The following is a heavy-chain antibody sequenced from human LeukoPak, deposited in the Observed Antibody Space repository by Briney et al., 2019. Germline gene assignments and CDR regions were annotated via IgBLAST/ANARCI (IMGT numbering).Heavy chain of an antibody. D-gene: IGHD3-10*01. Sequence: PGGSLRLSCAASGFTFSSYAMHWVRQAPGKGLEWVAVISYDGSNKYYADSVKGRFTISRDNSKNTLYLQMNSLRAEDTAVYYCARPPRGPNYVFDFGGKGTMVT. J-gene: IGHJ3*01. V-gene: IGHV3-30*04. CDR1: GFTFSSYA. CDR3: ARPPRGPNYVFDF. CDR2: ISYDGSNK.